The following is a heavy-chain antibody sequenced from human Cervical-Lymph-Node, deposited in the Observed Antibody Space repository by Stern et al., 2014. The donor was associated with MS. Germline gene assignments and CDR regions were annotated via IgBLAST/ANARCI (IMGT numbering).Heavy chain of an antibody. CDR2: IYYSGAT. CDR3: ARDWSGSSIHLAPAYGGHIRFDP. Sequence: QLQLQESGPGLVKPSQTLSLTCTVSGDSITSGGYYWSWIRQHPGQGLEWIGYIYYSGATFYNPSLKSRVTISLDTSMNQFSLRLSSVTAADTAVYYCARDWSGSSIHLAPAYGGHIRFDPWGQGTLVTVSS. J-gene: IGHJ5*02. V-gene: IGHV4-31*03. CDR1: GDSITSGGYY. D-gene: IGHD5-18*01.